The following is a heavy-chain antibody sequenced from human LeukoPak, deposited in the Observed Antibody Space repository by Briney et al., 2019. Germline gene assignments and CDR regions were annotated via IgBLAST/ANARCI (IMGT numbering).Heavy chain of an antibody. Sequence: KPSETLSLTCAVYGGSFSGYYWSSIRQPPGKGLEWIGEINHSGSTNYNPSLKCRVTISVDTSKNQFSLKLSSVTAADTAVYYCSRATVMFDYWGQGTLVTVSS. CDR2: INHSGST. CDR3: SRATVMFDY. J-gene: IGHJ4*02. CDR1: GGSFSGYY. V-gene: IGHV4-34*01. D-gene: IGHD4-17*01.